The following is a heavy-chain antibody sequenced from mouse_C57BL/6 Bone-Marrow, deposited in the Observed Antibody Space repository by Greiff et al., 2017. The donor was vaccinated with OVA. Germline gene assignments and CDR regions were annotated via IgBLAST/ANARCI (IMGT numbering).Heavy chain of an antibody. V-gene: IGHV5-6*01. CDR1: GFTFSSYG. Sequence: EVHLVESGGDLVKPGGSLKLSCAASGFTFSSYGMSWVRQTPDKRLEWVATISSGGSYTYYPDSVKGRFTISRDNAKNTLYLQMSSLKSEDTAMYYCAREIYDGYYGAWFAYWGQGTLVTVSA. D-gene: IGHD2-3*01. J-gene: IGHJ3*01. CDR2: ISSGGSYT. CDR3: AREIYDGYYGAWFAY.